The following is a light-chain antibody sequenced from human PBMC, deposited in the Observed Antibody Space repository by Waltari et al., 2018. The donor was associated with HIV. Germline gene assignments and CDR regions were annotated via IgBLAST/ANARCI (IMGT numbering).Light chain of an antibody. J-gene: IGLJ2*01. CDR1: NIGGKL. Sequence: SYALTQPPSVSVAPGKTARITCGGDNIGGKLEPWYQQTPGQAPVLGLCDDSDRPSGIPERFSGSNSGNTATLTISRVEGGDEADYYCQVWVDSRDVAVIFGGGTKLTVL. CDR2: DDS. V-gene: IGLV3-21*03. CDR3: QVWVDSRDVAVI.